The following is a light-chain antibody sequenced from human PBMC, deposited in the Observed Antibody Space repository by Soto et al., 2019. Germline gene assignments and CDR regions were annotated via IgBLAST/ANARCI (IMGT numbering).Light chain of an antibody. Sequence: QSVLTQPPSVSGAPGQRVTISCTGSSSNIGAGYDVHWYQQLPGTAPKLLIYGNSNRPSGVPDRFSGSKSGTSASLAITGLQVEDEADYYCQSYDSSLSEVFGTGTKVTVL. J-gene: IGLJ1*01. CDR2: GNS. CDR1: SSNIGAGYD. V-gene: IGLV1-40*01. CDR3: QSYDSSLSEV.